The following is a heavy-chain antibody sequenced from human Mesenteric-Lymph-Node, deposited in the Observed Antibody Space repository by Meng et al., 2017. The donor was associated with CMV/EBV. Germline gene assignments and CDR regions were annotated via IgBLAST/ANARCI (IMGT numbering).Heavy chain of an antibody. V-gene: IGHV3-11*04. CDR1: GFTFSDYY. CDR3: ARDGLHTTDY. D-gene: IGHD1-26*01. J-gene: IGHJ4*02. CDR2: ISCSGSAV. Sequence: GESLKISCAASGFTFSDYYMNWIRQAPGKGLECISYISCSGSAVYCADSVKGRFTISRDNSKNTLFLQMNSLRGDDTAIYYCARDGLHTTDYWGQGVLVTVSS.